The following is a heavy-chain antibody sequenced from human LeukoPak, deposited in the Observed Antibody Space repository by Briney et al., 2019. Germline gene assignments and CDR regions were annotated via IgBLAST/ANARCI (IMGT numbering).Heavy chain of an antibody. CDR1: GFTFSSYS. Sequence: GGSLRFSCAASGFTFSSYSMSWVRQAPGKGLEWVSNIDSGGRTYFGDSVKGRFTISRDDSKNTLYLQMSSLRGEDTAVYYCAKTVVGAGWNYFDYWGQGTLVTVSS. V-gene: IGHV3-23*01. CDR3: AKTVVGAGWNYFDY. J-gene: IGHJ4*02. D-gene: IGHD3-9*01. CDR2: IDSGGRT.